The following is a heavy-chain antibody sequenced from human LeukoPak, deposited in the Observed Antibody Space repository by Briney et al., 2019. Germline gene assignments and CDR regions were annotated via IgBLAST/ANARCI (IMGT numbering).Heavy chain of an antibody. D-gene: IGHD3-10*01. CDR2: ISSNGGST. Sequence: HTGGSLRLSCSASGFSFSNYGMHWVRQAPGKGLEYVSAISSNGGSTYYADSVKGRLTISRDNSKNTLYLHMSSLRPEDTAVYFCVKDIMGSTDYYYGLDVWGQGTTVTVSS. J-gene: IGHJ6*02. CDR1: GFSFSNYG. V-gene: IGHV3-64D*09. CDR3: VKDIMGSTDYYYGLDV.